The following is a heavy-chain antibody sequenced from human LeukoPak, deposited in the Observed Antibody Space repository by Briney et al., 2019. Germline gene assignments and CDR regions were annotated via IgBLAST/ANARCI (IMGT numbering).Heavy chain of an antibody. J-gene: IGHJ4*02. CDR3: ARRWPHSSGYYLFDY. CDR1: GGTFSGHG. Sequence: ASVKVSCKASGGTFSGHGFSWVRQAPGQGLEWMGGIIPIFGATNYAQKFQGRVTITTDDSTSTGYMELSSLRSEDTAVYYCARRWPHSSGYYLFDYWGQGTLVTVSS. D-gene: IGHD3-22*01. V-gene: IGHV1-69*05. CDR2: IIPIFGAT.